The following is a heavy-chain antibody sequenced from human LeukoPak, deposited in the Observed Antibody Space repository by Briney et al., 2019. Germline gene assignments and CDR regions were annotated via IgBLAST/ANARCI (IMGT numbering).Heavy chain of an antibody. D-gene: IGHD3-22*01. CDR1: GGSISSGGYY. Sequence: SETLSLTCTVSGGSISSGGYYWSWIRQHPGKGLEWIGYIYYSGSTYYNPSLKSRVTISVDTSKNQFSLKLSSVTAADTAAYYCARAPMIRGYFDYWGQGTLVTVSS. J-gene: IGHJ4*02. CDR2: IYYSGST. CDR3: ARAPMIRGYFDY. V-gene: IGHV4-31*03.